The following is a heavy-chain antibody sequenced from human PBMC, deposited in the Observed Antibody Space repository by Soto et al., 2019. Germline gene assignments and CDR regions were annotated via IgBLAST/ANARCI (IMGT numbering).Heavy chain of an antibody. CDR1: GFTFSSYA. Sequence: GGSLRLSCSASGFTFSSYAMHWVRQAPGKGLEYVSAISSNGGSTYYADSVKGRFTISRDNSKNTLYLQMSSLRAEDTAVYYCWVLDGYSSGWQNGLYYFDYWGQGTLVTVSS. V-gene: IGHV3-64D*08. CDR3: WVLDGYSSGWQNGLYYFDY. D-gene: IGHD6-19*01. CDR2: ISSNGGST. J-gene: IGHJ4*02.